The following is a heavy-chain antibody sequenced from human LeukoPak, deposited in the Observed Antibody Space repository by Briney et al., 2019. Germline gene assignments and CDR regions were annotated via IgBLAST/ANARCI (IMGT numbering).Heavy chain of an antibody. Sequence: GGSLRLSCAASGFTFSSYWMHWVRQAPGKGLEWVSAIGHSGYTTYYAGSVKGRFTISRDNSKNTLYLQMNSLRAEDTAVYYCAKAPPPYCSGGSCFDAFDVWGQGTMVTVSS. D-gene: IGHD2-15*01. CDR3: AKAPPPYCSGGSCFDAFDV. V-gene: IGHV3-23*01. CDR2: IGHSGYTT. J-gene: IGHJ3*01. CDR1: GFTFSSYW.